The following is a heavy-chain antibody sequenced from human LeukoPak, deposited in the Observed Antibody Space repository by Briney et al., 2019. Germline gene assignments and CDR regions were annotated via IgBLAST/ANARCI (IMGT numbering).Heavy chain of an antibody. D-gene: IGHD4-17*01. V-gene: IGHV3-23*01. J-gene: IGHJ4*02. CDR1: GFTFSSYG. Sequence: PGGSLRLSCVASGFTFSSYGMSWVRQAPGKGLEWVSDVSGSGDSTYNADSLKGRCTISRDNSKKTLYLQMNSLRVEDTAVYYCAKVFGGMTTVPYYFDYWGQGTLVTVSS. CDR3: AKVFGGMTTVPYYFDY. CDR2: VSGSGDST.